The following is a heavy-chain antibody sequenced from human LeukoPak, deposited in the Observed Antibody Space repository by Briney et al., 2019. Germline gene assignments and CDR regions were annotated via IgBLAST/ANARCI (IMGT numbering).Heavy chain of an antibody. CDR1: GGSISSGSYY. CDR2: IYTSGST. V-gene: IGHV4-61*02. Sequence: PSETLSLTCTVSGGSISSGSYYWSWIRQPAGKGLEWIGRIYTSGSTNYNPSLKSRVTISVDTSKNQFSLKLSSVTAADTAVYYCARTIAVAGFDYCGQGTLVTVSS. J-gene: IGHJ4*02. CDR3: ARTIAVAGFDY. D-gene: IGHD6-19*01.